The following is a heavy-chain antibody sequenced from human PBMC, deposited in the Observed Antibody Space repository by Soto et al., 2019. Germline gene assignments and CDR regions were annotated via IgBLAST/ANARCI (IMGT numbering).Heavy chain of an antibody. CDR3: PRESEDLTSNFDY. CDR1: GFTFTRYC. J-gene: IGHJ4*02. Sequence: EVQLVESGGGLVKPGGSLRLSCAASGFTFTRYCMNWVRQAPGKGLEWVSSISSPTNTIYYGDSMKGRFTISRDNAKNSLYLEMNSLRAEDRAVYSCPRESEDLTSNFDYWGQGTLVTVSS. CDR2: ISSPTNTI. V-gene: IGHV3-21*06.